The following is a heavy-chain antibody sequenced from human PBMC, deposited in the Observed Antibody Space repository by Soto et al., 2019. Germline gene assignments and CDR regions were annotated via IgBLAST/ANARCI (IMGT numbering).Heavy chain of an antibody. D-gene: IGHD3-22*01. CDR3: ASQGVYYYDSSGYSRVDY. CDR2: IKQDGSEK. V-gene: IGHV3-7*01. Sequence: GGSLRLSCAASGFTFSSYWMSWVRQAPGKGLEWVANIKQDGSEKYYVDSVKGRFTISRDNAKNSLYLQMNSLRAEDTAVYYCASQGVYYYDSSGYSRVDYWGQGTLVTVSS. CDR1: GFTFSSYW. J-gene: IGHJ4*02.